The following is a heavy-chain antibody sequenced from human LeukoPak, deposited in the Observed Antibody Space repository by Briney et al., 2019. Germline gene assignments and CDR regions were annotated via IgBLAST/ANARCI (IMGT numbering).Heavy chain of an antibody. J-gene: IGHJ5*02. CDR2: INSSSSYI. D-gene: IGHD6-13*01. V-gene: IGHV3-21*01. CDR1: GFTFSSYS. Sequence: PGGSLRLSCAASGFTFSSYSMNWVRQAPGKGLEWVSSINSSSSYIYYADSVKGRFTISRDNAKNSLYLQMHILSAEDTAVYYCARDGGQYSSSWKENWFDPWGQGTLVTVSS. CDR3: ARDGGQYSSSWKENWFDP.